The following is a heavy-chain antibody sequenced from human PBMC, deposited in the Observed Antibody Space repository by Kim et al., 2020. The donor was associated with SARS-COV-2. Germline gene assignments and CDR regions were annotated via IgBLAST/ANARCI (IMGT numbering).Heavy chain of an antibody. V-gene: IGHV4-39*07. J-gene: IGHJ4*01. CDR3: ARESRQQWLTTLYYFD. CDR2: IYYSGST. CDR1: GGSISSSSYY. Sequence: SETLSLTCTVSGGSISSSSYYWGWIRQPPGKGLEWIGSIYYSGSTYYNPSLKSRVTISVDTSKNQFSLKLSSVTAADTAVYYCARESRQQWLTTLYYFD. D-gene: IGHD6-19*01.